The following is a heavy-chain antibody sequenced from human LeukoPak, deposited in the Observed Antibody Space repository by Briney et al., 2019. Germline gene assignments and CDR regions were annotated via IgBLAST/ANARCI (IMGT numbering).Heavy chain of an antibody. CDR1: GFTFSSYS. CDR3: ARNSYFDY. Sequence: GGSLRLSCAASGFTFSSYSMNWVRQAPGKGLEWVSYISSGGRTIYYADSVKGRFTISRDNAKNSLYLQMNSLRAEDTAVYYCARNSYFDYWGQGTLVAVSS. CDR2: ISSGGRTI. V-gene: IGHV3-48*04. J-gene: IGHJ4*02. D-gene: IGHD1-7*01.